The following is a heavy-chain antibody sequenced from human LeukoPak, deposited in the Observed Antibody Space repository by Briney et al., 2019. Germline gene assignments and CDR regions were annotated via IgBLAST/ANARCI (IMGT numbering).Heavy chain of an antibody. CDR3: ARDGILFGTVDYMDV. CDR2: IIPIFGTA. V-gene: IGHV1-69*06. D-gene: IGHD1-1*01. Sequence: GASVKVSCKASGGTFSSYAISWVRQAPGQGLEWMGGIIPIFGTANYAQKFQGRVTITADKSTSTAYMELSSLRSEDTAVYYCARDGILFGTVDYMDVWGKGTTVTVSS. J-gene: IGHJ6*03. CDR1: GGTFSSYA.